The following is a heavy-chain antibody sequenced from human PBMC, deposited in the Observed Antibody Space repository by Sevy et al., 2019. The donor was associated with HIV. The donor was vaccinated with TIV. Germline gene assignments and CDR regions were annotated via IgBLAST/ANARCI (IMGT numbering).Heavy chain of an antibody. CDR1: GFTFSRSS. Sequence: GGSLRLSCAASGFTFSRSSMNWVRLAPGKGLEWLSSISYSGSHIYYADSLRGRFSISRDNAKSSLYLQMNSLRAEDTAVYYCARAVGANAQFDYWGRGTLVTVS. V-gene: IGHV3-21*01. CDR3: ARAVGANAQFDY. J-gene: IGHJ4*02. CDR2: ISYSGSHI. D-gene: IGHD2-8*01.